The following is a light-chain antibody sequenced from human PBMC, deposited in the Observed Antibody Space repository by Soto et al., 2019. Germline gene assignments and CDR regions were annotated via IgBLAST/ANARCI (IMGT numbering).Light chain of an antibody. J-gene: IGLJ2*01. Sequence: ALTQPASVSGSPGQSITISCTGTSSDVGGYNYVSWYQQHPGKAPKLMIFEVTNRPSGVSNRFSGSKSGNTASLTISGLQAEDRADYYCSSYSSISTLVFGGGTKLTVL. CDR3: SSYSSISTLV. V-gene: IGLV2-14*01. CDR2: EVT. CDR1: SSDVGGYNY.